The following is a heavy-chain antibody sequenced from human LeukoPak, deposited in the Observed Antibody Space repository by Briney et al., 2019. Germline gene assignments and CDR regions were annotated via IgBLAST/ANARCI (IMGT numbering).Heavy chain of an antibody. V-gene: IGHV1-46*01. Sequence: ASVKVSCKASGYTFTSYYMHWVRQAPGQGLEWMGIINPSGGNTSYAQKFQGRVTMTRDTSTSTVYMELSSLRSEDTAVYYCAREPAANWFDPWGQGTLVTVSS. D-gene: IGHD2-2*01. CDR2: INPSGGNT. CDR1: GYTFTSYY. CDR3: AREPAANWFDP. J-gene: IGHJ5*02.